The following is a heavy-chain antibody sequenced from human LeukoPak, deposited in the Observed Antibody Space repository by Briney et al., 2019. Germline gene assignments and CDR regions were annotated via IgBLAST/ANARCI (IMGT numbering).Heavy chain of an antibody. CDR2: INHSGST. D-gene: IGHD6-19*01. CDR1: GGSFSGYY. CDR3: ASGGSPGQWLVHDY. Sequence: PSETLSLTCAVYGGSFSGYYWSWIRQPPGKGLEWIGEINHSGSTNYNPSLKSRVTISVDTSKNQFSLKLSSVTAADTAVYYCASGGSPGQWLVHDYWGRGTLVTVSS. V-gene: IGHV4-34*01. J-gene: IGHJ4*02.